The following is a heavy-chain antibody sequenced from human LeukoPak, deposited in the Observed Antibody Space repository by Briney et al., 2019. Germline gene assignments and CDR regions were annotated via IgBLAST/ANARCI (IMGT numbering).Heavy chain of an antibody. V-gene: IGHV4-31*03. CDR1: GGSISSGGYY. CDR3: ARGSSSSRPNFDY. Sequence: SETLSLTCTVSGGSISSGGYYWTWVRQHPETGLEWLGYIYYNGSTYYNPSLKSRITISADTSKNQFSLKVSSVTAADTAVYYCARGSSSSRPNFDYWGQGTLVTVSS. D-gene: IGHD6-6*01. CDR2: IYYNGST. J-gene: IGHJ4*02.